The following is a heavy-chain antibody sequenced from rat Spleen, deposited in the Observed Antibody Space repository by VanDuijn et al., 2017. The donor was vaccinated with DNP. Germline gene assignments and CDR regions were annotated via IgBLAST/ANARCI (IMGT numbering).Heavy chain of an antibody. J-gene: IGHJ2*01. CDR3: ARDKGHTTGPHFDY. CDR2: IIYDGGST. D-gene: IGHD1-7*01. Sequence: EVQLVESGGGLVQPGNSLKLSCAASGFTFSDCAMAWVRRSPKKGLEWVATIIYDGGSTYYRDSVKGRFTISRDNAKSTLYLQMDSLRSEDTATYYCARDKGHTTGPHFDYWGQGVMVTVSS. V-gene: IGHV5-17*01. CDR1: GFTFSDCA.